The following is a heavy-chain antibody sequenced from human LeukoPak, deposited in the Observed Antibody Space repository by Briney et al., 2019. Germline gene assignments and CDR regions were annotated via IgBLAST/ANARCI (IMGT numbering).Heavy chain of an antibody. D-gene: IGHD3-10*01. V-gene: IGHV4-31*03. J-gene: IGHJ6*02. CDR1: GGSISSGGYY. Sequence: SETLSLTCTVSGGSISSGGYYWSWIRQHPGKGLEWIGYIYYSGSTYYNPSLKSRVTISVDTSKNQFSLKLSSVTAADTAVYYCARVRESRGRGMDVWGQGTTVTVSS. CDR3: ARVRESRGRGMDV. CDR2: IYYSGST.